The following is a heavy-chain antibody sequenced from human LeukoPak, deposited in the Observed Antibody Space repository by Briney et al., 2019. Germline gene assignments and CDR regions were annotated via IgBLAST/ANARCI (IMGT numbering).Heavy chain of an antibody. CDR3: ARGQGGNYYLNYFDY. D-gene: IGHD1-26*01. Sequence: SETLSLTCTVSGGSVSSGTYYWSWIRQPPGKGLEWIGYIYFTGSTNYNPSLRSRVTISVDTSRNQFSLRLTSVTAADTAVYYCARGQGGNYYLNYFDYWGQGALVTVSS. CDR2: IYFTGST. V-gene: IGHV4-61*01. CDR1: GGSVSSGTYY. J-gene: IGHJ4*02.